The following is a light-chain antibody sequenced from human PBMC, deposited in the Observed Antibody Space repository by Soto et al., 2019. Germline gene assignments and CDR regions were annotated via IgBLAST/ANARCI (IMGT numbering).Light chain of an antibody. CDR2: DNN. V-gene: IGLV1-51*01. CDR1: SSNIGNNY. J-gene: IGLJ2*01. CDR3: ATWDGSLPGEV. Sequence: QSVLTQSPSVSAAPGQKVTISCTGSSSNIGNNYVSWYQQLPGTAPKLLIYDNNKRPSGIPYRFSAAKSGTTGTLHTTGLQTADEADYYCATWDGSLPGEVFGGGTKLTVL.